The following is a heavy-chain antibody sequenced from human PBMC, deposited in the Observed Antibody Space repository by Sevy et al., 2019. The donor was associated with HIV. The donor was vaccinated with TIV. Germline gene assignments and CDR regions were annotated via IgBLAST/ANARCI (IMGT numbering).Heavy chain of an antibody. J-gene: IGHJ3*01. CDR1: GFSFDDYM. D-gene: IGHD3-10*01. V-gene: IGHV3-9*03. CDR3: ATGDSRDTVGVGTFDV. Sequence: GGSLRLSCAASGFSFDDYMMHWVQQAPGRGLEWVSGINWSGGGITYADSVKDRFTISRDNAKNSLYLQMNNLRAEDMALYYCATGDSRDTVGVGTFDVWGQGTMVTVSS. CDR2: INWSGGGI.